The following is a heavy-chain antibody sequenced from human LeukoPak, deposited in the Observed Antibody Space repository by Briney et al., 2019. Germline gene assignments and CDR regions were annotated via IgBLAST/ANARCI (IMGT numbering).Heavy chain of an antibody. J-gene: IGHJ4*02. Sequence: SETLSLTCTVSGYSISSGYYWGWIRQPPGKGLEWIGSIYHSGSTYYNPSLKSRVTISVDTSKNQFSLKLSSVTAADTAVYYCARAHPANYYDSSGYPDWGQGTLVTVSS. D-gene: IGHD3-22*01. CDR1: GYSISSGYY. V-gene: IGHV4-38-2*02. CDR2: IYHSGST. CDR3: ARAHPANYYDSSGYPD.